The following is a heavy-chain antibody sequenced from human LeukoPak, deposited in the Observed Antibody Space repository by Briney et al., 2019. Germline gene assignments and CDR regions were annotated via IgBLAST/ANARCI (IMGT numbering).Heavy chain of an antibody. D-gene: IGHD3-3*01. CDR3: ASESYDFWSGYYS. J-gene: IGHJ4*02. CDR2: INHSGST. CDR1: GGSISSYY. V-gene: IGHV4-34*01. Sequence: SETLSLTCTVSGGSISSYYWSWIRQPAGKGLEWIGEINHSGSTNYNPSLKSRVTISVDTSKNQFSLKLSSVTAADTAVYYCASESYDFWSGYYSWGQGTLVTVSS.